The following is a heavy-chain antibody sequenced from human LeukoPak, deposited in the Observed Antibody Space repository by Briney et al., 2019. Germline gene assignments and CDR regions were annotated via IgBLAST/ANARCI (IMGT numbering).Heavy chain of an antibody. CDR1: GYTFTIYY. J-gene: IGHJ4*02. D-gene: IGHD3-9*01. CDR2: LNPSAGST. CDR3: ARGSALRYFDWLLYY. V-gene: IGHV1-46*01. Sequence: ASVKVSCRASGYTFTIYYMHWVRQPPGQGLEGMGILNPSAGSTSYAQKFQGRVSMTRDTSTSTVHMELRSLRSEDTAVFYCARGSALRYFDWLLYYWGQGTLVTVSS.